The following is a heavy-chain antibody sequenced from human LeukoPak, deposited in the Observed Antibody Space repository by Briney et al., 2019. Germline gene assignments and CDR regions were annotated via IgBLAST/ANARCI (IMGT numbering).Heavy chain of an antibody. CDR2: ISGGGGST. D-gene: IGHD2-15*01. CDR1: GFTFNKNA. Sequence: GGSLRLSCAASGFTFNKNAMSWVRQAPGKGLEWVSIISGGGGSTYYGDSVKGRFTISRDNSKNTLYLQMDSLRAEDTAIYYCARDGCSGGSCQSDHWGQGTLVTVSS. CDR3: ARDGCSGGSCQSDH. J-gene: IGHJ4*02. V-gene: IGHV3-23*01.